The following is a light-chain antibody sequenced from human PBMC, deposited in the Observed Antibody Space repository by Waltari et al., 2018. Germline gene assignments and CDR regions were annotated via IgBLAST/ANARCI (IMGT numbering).Light chain of an antibody. Sequence: EIVLTQSPGTLSLSPGERATLSCRASQSVSRTLAWYQQKPGQAPRLLIYDASTRATGIPERFSGGGSGTNFSLTISRLEPEEFAVYYCQRYVRLPATFGQGTKVEIK. J-gene: IGKJ1*01. V-gene: IGKV3-20*01. CDR2: DAS. CDR1: QSVSRT. CDR3: QRYVRLPAT.